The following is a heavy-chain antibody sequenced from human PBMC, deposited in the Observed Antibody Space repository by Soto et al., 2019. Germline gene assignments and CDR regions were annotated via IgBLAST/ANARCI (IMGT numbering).Heavy chain of an antibody. J-gene: IGHJ3*02. Sequence: PGGSLRLSCAASGFTFSSYGIHWVRQAPGKGLEWVAVIWYDGSNKYYADSVKGRFTISRDNSKNTLYLQMNSLRAEDTAVYYCARGKVLRYFDWLLSGAFDIWGQGTMVTVS. CDR3: ARGKVLRYFDWLLSGAFDI. V-gene: IGHV3-33*01. D-gene: IGHD3-9*01. CDR2: IWYDGSNK. CDR1: GFTFSSYG.